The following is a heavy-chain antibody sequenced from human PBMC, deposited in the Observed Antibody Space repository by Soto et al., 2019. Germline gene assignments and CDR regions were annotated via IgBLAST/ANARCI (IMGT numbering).Heavy chain of an antibody. CDR1: GFSLSTSGVG. CDR2: IYWDDK. V-gene: IGHV2-5*01. CDR3: AHVYGGYDNFDY. J-gene: IGHJ4*02. D-gene: IGHD5-12*01. Sequence: QITLKESGPTLVKPTQTLTLTCTFSGFSLSTSGVGVGWIRQPPGKALEWLALIYWDDKRYSPSLKSRLTITKDTSKNQVVLTMTNMDPVDTATYYCAHVYGGYDNFDYWGQGTLVTVSS.